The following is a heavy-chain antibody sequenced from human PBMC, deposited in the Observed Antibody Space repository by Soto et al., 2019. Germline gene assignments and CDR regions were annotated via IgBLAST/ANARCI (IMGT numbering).Heavy chain of an antibody. CDR3: AKNNGPYYYYGMDV. D-gene: IGHD1-1*01. J-gene: IGHJ6*02. Sequence: PGGSLRLSCAGSGFTLSDHYIDWVRQAPGKGLEWVSGISGSGGATYYADSVKGRFTFSRDNSKNTLYLQMNSLRAEDTAVYYCAKNNGPYYYYGMDVWGQGTTVTVSS. CDR2: ISGSGGAT. V-gene: IGHV3-23*01. CDR1: GFTLSDHY.